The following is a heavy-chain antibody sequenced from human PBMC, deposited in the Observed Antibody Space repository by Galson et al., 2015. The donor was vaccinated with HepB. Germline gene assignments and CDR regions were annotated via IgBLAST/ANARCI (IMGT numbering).Heavy chain of an antibody. V-gene: IGHV3-53*01. CDR3: ARVEMATIRKNAFDI. CDR1: GFTVSNTY. CDR2: FYSDGRT. J-gene: IGHJ3*02. Sequence: SLRLSCAASGFTVSNTYMSWVRQAPGKGLEWVSVFYSDGRTFYVDSVKGRFTISRDSSKNMLFLQMDSLRAEDTAVYYCARVEMATIRKNAFDIWGQGTMVTVSS. D-gene: IGHD5-24*01.